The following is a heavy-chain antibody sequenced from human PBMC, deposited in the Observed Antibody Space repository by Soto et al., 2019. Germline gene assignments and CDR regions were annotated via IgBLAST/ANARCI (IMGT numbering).Heavy chain of an antibody. V-gene: IGHV3-9*01. J-gene: IGHJ6*02. Sequence: EEQLVESGGGLVQPGRSLGLSCTSSGFTFDDYAMHWVRQAPGKGLEWVSGISWNSGSIGYADSVKGRFTISRDNAKNSLYLQMNSLRIEDTAFYYCAKDIGAADYCYGMDVWGQGTTVTVSS. CDR3: AKDIGAADYCYGMDV. D-gene: IGHD6-13*01. CDR2: ISWNSGSI. CDR1: GFTFDDYA.